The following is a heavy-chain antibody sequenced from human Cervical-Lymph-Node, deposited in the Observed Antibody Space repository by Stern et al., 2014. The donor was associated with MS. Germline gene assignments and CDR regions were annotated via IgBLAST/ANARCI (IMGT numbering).Heavy chain of an antibody. CDR3: GRGRSGYYLRTLDS. D-gene: IGHD3-22*01. Sequence: VQLVEYGAEVKKTGASGKVSCKASGYTFTSYYMHWVRPAPGQGLEWMGNISPSGGGTTLAQKFQGRVTMTRDTSTSTFYMELSSLRSEDTAVYYCGRGRSGYYLRTLDSWGQGTLVTVSS. CDR1: GYTFTSYY. CDR2: ISPSGGGT. J-gene: IGHJ4*02. V-gene: IGHV1-46*03.